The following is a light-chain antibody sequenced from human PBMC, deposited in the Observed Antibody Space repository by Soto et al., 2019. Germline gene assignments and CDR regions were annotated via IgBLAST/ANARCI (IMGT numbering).Light chain of an antibody. V-gene: IGKV1-5*01. J-gene: IGKJ1*01. CDR2: DAS. Sequence: DIQMTQSPSTLSASVGDRVTITCRASQSISHYLAWYQQKPGKAPNLLIYDASNLESGVPSRFSGSGSGTEFTLTINSLQSDDFATYFCQQYNSFSPWTFGQGTKVDIK. CDR1: QSISHY. CDR3: QQYNSFSPWT.